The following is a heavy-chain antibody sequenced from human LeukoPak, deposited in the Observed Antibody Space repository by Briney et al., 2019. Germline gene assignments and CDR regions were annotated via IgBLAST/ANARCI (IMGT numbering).Heavy chain of an antibody. CDR1: GFTVSSNY. CDR3: ARVSYYDILTGYYRDAFDI. J-gene: IGHJ3*02. D-gene: IGHD3-9*01. Sequence: PGGSLRLSCAASGFTVSSNYMSWVRQAPGKGLEWVAFIRYDGSNKYYADSVKGRFTISRDNAKNSLYLQVNSLRAEDTAVYYCARVSYYDILTGYYRDAFDIWGQGIMVTVSS. CDR2: IRYDGSNK. V-gene: IGHV3-30*02.